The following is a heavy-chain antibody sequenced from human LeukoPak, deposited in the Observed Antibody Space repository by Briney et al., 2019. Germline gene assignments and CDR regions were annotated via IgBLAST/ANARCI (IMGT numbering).Heavy chain of an antibody. CDR1: GFTFSSYG. CDR2: ISYDGSNK. J-gene: IGHJ4*02. CDR3: AREMYSSRWD. V-gene: IGHV3-30*03. D-gene: IGHD6-13*01. Sequence: GRSLRLSCAASGFTFSSYGMHWVRQAPGKGLEWVAVISYDGSNKYYADSVKGRFTISRDNSKNTLYLQLNSLRAEDTAVYYCAREMYSSRWDWGQGTLVTVSS.